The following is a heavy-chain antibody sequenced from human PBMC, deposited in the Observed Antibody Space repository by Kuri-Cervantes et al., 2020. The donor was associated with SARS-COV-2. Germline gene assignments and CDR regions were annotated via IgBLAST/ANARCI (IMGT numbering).Heavy chain of an antibody. CDR1: GGSFSGYY. Sequence: ESLKISCAVYGGSFSGYYWSWIRQTPGKGLEWMGEINHGGAVNHNPSLKSRVSMSIDTSKNQFSLKLSSVTAADTAVYYCASGGKPRYGGYLSYWGQGTLVTVSS. J-gene: IGHJ4*02. D-gene: IGHD5-12*01. CDR3: ASGGKPRYGGYLSY. CDR2: INHGGAV. V-gene: IGHV4-34*01.